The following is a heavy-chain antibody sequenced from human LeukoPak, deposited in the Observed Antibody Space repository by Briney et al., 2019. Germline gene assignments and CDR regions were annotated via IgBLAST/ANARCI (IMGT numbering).Heavy chain of an antibody. CDR3: ARAVGPDRPFDY. CDR1: GYSISSGYY. J-gene: IGHJ4*02. V-gene: IGHV4-38-2*02. D-gene: IGHD1-14*01. Sequence: SETLSLTCTVSGYSISSGYYWGWIRQPPGKGLEWIGNIYHSGNTYYNPSLKSRVTISVDTSKNQFSLRVRSVTAADTAAYYCARAVGPDRPFDYWGQGSLVTVSS. CDR2: IYHSGNT.